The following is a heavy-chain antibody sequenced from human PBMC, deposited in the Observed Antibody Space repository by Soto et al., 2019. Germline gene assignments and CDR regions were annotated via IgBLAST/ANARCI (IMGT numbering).Heavy chain of an antibody. D-gene: IGHD4-17*01. Sequence: GETLKISCKGSGYSFTSYWISWVRQMPGKGLEWMGRIDPSDSYTNYSPSFQGHVTISADKSISTAYLQWSSLKASDTAMYYCARHAADYGDYFDYWGQGTLVTVSS. CDR2: IDPSDSYT. CDR1: GYSFTSYW. V-gene: IGHV5-10-1*01. J-gene: IGHJ4*02. CDR3: ARHAADYGDYFDY.